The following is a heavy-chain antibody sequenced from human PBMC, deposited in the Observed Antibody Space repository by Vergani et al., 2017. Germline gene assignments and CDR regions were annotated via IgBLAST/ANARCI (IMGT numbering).Heavy chain of an antibody. V-gene: IGHV5-51*01. CDR1: GYSFTSYW. J-gene: IGHJ3*02. Sequence: EVQLVQSGAEVKKPGESLKISCKGSGYSFTSYWIGWVRQMPGKGLEWMGIIYPGDSDTRYSPSFQGQATISADTSISTAYLQWSSLKASDTAMYYCARRNDGRGYSSSRVAFDIWGQGTMVTVSS. CDR3: ARRNDGRGYSSSRVAFDI. CDR2: IYPGDSDT. D-gene: IGHD6-13*01.